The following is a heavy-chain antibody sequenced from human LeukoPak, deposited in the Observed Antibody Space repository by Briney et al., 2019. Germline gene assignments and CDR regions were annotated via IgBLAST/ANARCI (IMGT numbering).Heavy chain of an antibody. CDR1: GYTLTSYD. D-gene: IGHD2-2*01. CDR3: ARWCCSSTSCYFDY. V-gene: IGHV1-8*03. J-gene: IGHJ4*02. Sequence: VASVKVSCKASGYTLTSYDINWVRQATGQGLEWMGWMNPNSGNTGYAQKFQGRVAITRNTSISTAYMELSSLRSEDTAVYYCARWCCSSTSCYFDYWGQGTLVTVSS. CDR2: MNPNSGNT.